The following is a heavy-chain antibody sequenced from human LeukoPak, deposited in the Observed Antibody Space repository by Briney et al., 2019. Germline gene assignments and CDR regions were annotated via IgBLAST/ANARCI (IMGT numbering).Heavy chain of an antibody. J-gene: IGHJ4*02. CDR3: ARAAYNSSPDY. Sequence: GGSLRLSCAASGFTFSSYAMHWVRQAPGKGLEWVAVISYDGSNKYYADSVKGRFTISRDNAKNSLYLQMNSLRAEDTAVYYCARAAYNSSPDYWGQGTLVTVSS. CDR2: ISYDGSNK. V-gene: IGHV3-30-3*01. CDR1: GFTFSSYA. D-gene: IGHD6-6*01.